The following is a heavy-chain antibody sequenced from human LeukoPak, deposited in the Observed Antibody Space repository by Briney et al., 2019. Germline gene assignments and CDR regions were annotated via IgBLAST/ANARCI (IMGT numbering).Heavy chain of an antibody. D-gene: IGHD5-18*01. CDR3: ARDYAVETAARINYFYYYMDV. CDR1: GGSISSYN. V-gene: IGHV4-4*07. CDR2: IYASGST. J-gene: IGHJ6*03. Sequence: SETLSLTCTVSGGSISSYNWSWVRQPAGKGLEWIGRIYASGSTYFNPSLKSRVTMSLDTSKNQFSLRLSSVTAADTALYYCARDYAVETAARINYFYYYMDVWGKGTTVTVSS.